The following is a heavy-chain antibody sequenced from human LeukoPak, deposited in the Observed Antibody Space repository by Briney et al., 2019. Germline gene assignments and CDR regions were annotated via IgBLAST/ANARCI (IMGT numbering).Heavy chain of an antibody. J-gene: IGHJ4*02. V-gene: IGHV3-7*01. Sequence: GGSLRLSCVASGFTFGNYWMHWVRQAPGKGPEWVANLKPNGREKYYVDSAKGRFTISRDNAENSLYLQMNSLRADDTGVYYCARGRDSRWFDFWGQGALVTVSA. D-gene: IGHD2-15*01. CDR3: ARGRDSRWFDF. CDR2: LKPNGREK. CDR1: GFTFGNYW.